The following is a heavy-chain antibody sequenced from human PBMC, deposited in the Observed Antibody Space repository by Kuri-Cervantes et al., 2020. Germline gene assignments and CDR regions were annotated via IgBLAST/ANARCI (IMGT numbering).Heavy chain of an antibody. CDR1: GGSFSGYY. D-gene: IGHD3-22*01. CDR3: ARSVRLPTMIVVVTHADAFDI. V-gene: IGHV3-23*01. CDR2: ISGSGGST. J-gene: IGHJ3*02. Sequence: GGSLRLSCAVYGGSFSGYYWSWIRQPPGKGLEWVSAISGSGGSTYYADSVKGRFTISRDNSKNTLYLQMNSLRAEDTAVYYCARSVRLPTMIVVVTHADAFDIWGQGTMVTVSS.